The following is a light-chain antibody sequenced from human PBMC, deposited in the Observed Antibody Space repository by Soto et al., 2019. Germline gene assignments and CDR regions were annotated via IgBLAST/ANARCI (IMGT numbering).Light chain of an antibody. J-gene: IGKJ5*01. CDR2: AAS. CDR1: QSITSS. CDR3: QQSYSTPLG. V-gene: IGKV1-39*01. Sequence: DIQMTQSPSSLSASVGDRVTITCRASQSITSSLNWYQQKPGKAPKLLIYAASSLQSGVPSRFSGSGSGTDFTLTISCLQPEDFATYFCQQSYSTPLGFGQGTRLEIK.